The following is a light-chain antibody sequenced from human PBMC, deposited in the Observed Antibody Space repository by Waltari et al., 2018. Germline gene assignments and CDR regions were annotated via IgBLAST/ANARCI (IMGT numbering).Light chain of an antibody. CDR3: QQYSDKVT. Sequence: DIQMTPSPSTLSASVGDRVSITCRASQSVSRWLAWYQQNPGKAPQLLIYLASTLKNGVPSRFSGSGSGTEFTLTISSLQPDDFGTYYCQQYSDKVTFGQGTKLEIK. CDR2: LAS. J-gene: IGKJ2*01. CDR1: QSVSRW. V-gene: IGKV1-5*03.